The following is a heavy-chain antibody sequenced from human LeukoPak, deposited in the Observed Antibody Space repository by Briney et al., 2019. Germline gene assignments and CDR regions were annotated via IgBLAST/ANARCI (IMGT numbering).Heavy chain of an antibody. CDR1: GYSFTSSW. V-gene: IGHV5-51*01. Sequence: AASFQISCKGSGYSFTSSWISWVRQISTKKLQYMAIIYPGDSDTRYSPSLQGQVTISADKSISTAYLQWSSLKASDTAMYYCARSSDSSGYYDYFDYWGQGTLVTVSS. CDR2: IYPGDSDT. J-gene: IGHJ4*02. D-gene: IGHD3-22*01. CDR3: ARSSDSSGYYDYFDY.